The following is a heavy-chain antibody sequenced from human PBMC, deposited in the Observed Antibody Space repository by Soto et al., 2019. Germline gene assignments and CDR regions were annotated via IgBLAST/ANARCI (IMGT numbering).Heavy chain of an antibody. J-gene: IGHJ6*02. CDR3: ARYKFPNGLDL. D-gene: IGHD5-18*01. CDR2: ISGSGGST. CDR1: GFTFSSYA. Sequence: GGSLRLSWAASGFTFSSYAMSWVGQAPGKGLEWVSAISGSGGSTYYADSVNGRFTISRDSAENSLHLQMNSLRVEDTALYYCARYKFPNGLDLWGQGTTVTVSS. V-gene: IGHV3-23*01.